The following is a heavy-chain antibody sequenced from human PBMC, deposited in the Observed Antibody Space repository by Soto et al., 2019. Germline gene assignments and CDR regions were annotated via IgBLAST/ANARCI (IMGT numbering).Heavy chain of an antibody. Sequence: QVQLVQSGAEVKKPGSSVKVSCKASGGTFSSYTISWVRQAPGQGLEWMGRIIPILGIANYAQKFQGRVTITADKFTSTAYMELSSLRSEDTPVYYCALVAATDWYFDLWGRGTLVTVSS. CDR1: GGTFSSYT. J-gene: IGHJ2*01. V-gene: IGHV1-69*02. D-gene: IGHD2-15*01. CDR2: IIPILGIA. CDR3: ALVAATDWYFDL.